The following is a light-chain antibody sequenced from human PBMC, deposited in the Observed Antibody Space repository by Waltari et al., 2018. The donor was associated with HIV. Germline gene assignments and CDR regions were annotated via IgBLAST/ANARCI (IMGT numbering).Light chain of an antibody. CDR3: LQLNSYPY. CDR1: QGISSY. CDR2: AAS. V-gene: IGKV1-9*01. J-gene: IGKJ3*01. Sequence: DIQLTQSPSFLSASVGDRVTITCRASQGISSYLAWYQQKPGKAPKLLIYAASTLQSGVPSRFSGSGSGTEFTLTISSLQPEYFATYYWLQLNSYPYFCPGTKVDIK.